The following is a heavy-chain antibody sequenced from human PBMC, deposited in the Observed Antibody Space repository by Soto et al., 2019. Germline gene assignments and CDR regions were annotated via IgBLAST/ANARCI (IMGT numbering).Heavy chain of an antibody. CDR3: AIVLAPTIEHRLSWFEP. V-gene: IGHV4-34*01. CDR1: GGSFSGYK. D-gene: IGHD5-12*01. Sequence: SETLSLTCAVCGGSFSGYKWSWIRQAPGKGLQWLGEVNHSGNTNYNPSLKSRVTISGDMSKKQFSLKLSSVTAADAGIYYCAIVLAPTIEHRLSWFEPWRQGTMVIVSS. J-gene: IGHJ5*02. CDR2: VNHSGNT.